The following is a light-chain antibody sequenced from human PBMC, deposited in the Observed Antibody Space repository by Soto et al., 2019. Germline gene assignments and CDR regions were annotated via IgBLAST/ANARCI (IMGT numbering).Light chain of an antibody. V-gene: IGKV3-15*01. CDR1: QDISSD. CDR2: GAS. Sequence: EIVMAQSPATLSVSPGERATLSCRASQDISSDLAWYQQKPGQPPRLLMYGASLRAPGIPARFSGSGSGTEFTLTISSLQSEDFAVYYCQQYSTYETRTFGQGTKVAFK. CDR3: QQYSTYETRT. J-gene: IGKJ1*01.